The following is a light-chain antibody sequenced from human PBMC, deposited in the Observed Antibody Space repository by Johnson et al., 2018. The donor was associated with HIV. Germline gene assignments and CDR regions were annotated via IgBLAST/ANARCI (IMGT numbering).Light chain of an antibody. CDR2: DNN. CDR1: TSNIGNNY. Sequence: QPVLTQPPSVSAAPGQKVTISCSGSTSNIGNNYVSWYQQLPGTAPKLLIYDNNKRPSGIPDRFSGSKSGTSATLGINGLQTGDEADYYCGTWDSSLSAGPYVFGTGTKVTVL. CDR3: GTWDSSLSAGPYV. J-gene: IGLJ1*01. V-gene: IGLV1-51*01.